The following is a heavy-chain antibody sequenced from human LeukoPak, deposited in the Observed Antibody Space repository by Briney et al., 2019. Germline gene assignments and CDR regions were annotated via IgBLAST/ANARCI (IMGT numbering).Heavy chain of an antibody. CDR3: ARVVPAAMDYYYYYYMDV. V-gene: IGHV3-48*01. Sequence: GGSLRLSCAASGFTFSSYSMNWVRQAPGKGLEWVSYISSSSSTIYYADSVKGRFTISRDNAKNSLYLQMNSLRAEDTAVYYCARVVPAAMDYYYYYYMDVWGKGTTVTVPS. J-gene: IGHJ6*03. CDR2: ISSSSSTI. D-gene: IGHD2-2*01. CDR1: GFTFSSYS.